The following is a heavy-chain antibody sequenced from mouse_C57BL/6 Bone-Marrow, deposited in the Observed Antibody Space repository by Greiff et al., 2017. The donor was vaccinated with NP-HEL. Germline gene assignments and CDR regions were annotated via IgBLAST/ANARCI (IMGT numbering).Heavy chain of an antibody. CDR3: ARPYYGNYRGYFDV. CDR1: GYTFTSYW. Sequence: QVQLQQPGAELVKPGASVKLSCKASGYTFTSYWMQWVKQRPGQGLEWIGEFDPSDSYTNSNQKFKGKATLTVDTSSSAAYMQLSRLTSEDSAVYYCARPYYGNYRGYFDVCGTGTTVTVSS. J-gene: IGHJ1*03. D-gene: IGHD2-10*01. V-gene: IGHV1-50*01. CDR2: FDPSDSYT.